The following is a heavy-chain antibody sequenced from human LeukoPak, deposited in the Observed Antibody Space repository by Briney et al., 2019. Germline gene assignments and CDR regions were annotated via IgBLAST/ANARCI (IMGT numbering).Heavy chain of an antibody. J-gene: IGHJ3*02. CDR2: INPNSGGT. D-gene: IGHD3-22*01. CDR3: ARDLKTGYYDSSGYWSNAFDI. CDR1: GYTFTSYD. V-gene: IGHV1-2*02. Sequence: ASVKVSCKASGYTFTSYDINWVRQAPGQGLEWMGWINPNSGGTNYAQKFQGRVTMTRDTSISTAYMELSRLRSDDTAVYYCARDLKTGYYDSSGYWSNAFDIWGQGTMVTVSS.